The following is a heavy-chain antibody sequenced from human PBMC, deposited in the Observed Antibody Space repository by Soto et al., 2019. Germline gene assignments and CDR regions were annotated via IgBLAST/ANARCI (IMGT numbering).Heavy chain of an antibody. Sequence: ASVKVSCKASGYTFTSYYMHWVRQAPGQGLEWMGIINPSGGSTSYAQKFQGRVTMTRDTSTSTVYMELSSLRSEDTAVYYCARDPVQSSGYYLFDYWGQGTLVTAPQ. CDR1: GYTFTSYY. J-gene: IGHJ4*02. V-gene: IGHV1-46*01. D-gene: IGHD3-22*01. CDR2: INPSGGST. CDR3: ARDPVQSSGYYLFDY.